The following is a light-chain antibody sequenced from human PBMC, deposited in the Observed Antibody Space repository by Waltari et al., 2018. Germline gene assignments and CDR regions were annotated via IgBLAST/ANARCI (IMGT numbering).Light chain of an antibody. CDR3: QQYDNLPWT. CDR2: DAS. Sequence: DIQMTQSPSSLSASVGDRVTITCQASQDISNNLNWYQQKPGTAPKLLIYDASNLDSGVPSRFSGSGSGTDFAVTISSLQPEDIATYYCQQYDNLPWTFGQGTKVEIK. V-gene: IGKV1-33*01. CDR1: QDISNN. J-gene: IGKJ1*01.